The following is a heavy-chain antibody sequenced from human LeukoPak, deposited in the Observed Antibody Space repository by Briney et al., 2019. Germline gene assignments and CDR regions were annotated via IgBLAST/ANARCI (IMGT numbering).Heavy chain of an antibody. V-gene: IGHV3-43*01. Sequence: GGSLRPSWAPAAFTSKTKTTHWVSQSPGKGLEWVTLTGGGSDNTYYAEAVRGRSTASRDNRSASLYLQMNSLRTEDTAFYYCVKEHTTVWPNFDSWGQGTLVTVSS. CDR3: VKEHTTVWPNFDS. D-gene: IGHD1-14*01. CDR2: TGGGSDNT. CDR1: AFTSKTKT. J-gene: IGHJ4*02.